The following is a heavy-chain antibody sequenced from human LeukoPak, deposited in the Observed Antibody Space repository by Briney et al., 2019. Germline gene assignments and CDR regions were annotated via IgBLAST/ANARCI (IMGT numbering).Heavy chain of an antibody. CDR3: ARAITMVRGVPYYYYYYMDI. D-gene: IGHD3-10*01. Sequence: PSETLSLTCAVSGGSISSGGYSWSWIRQPPGKGLEWIGSIYYSGSTYYNPSLKSRVTISVDTSKNQFSLKLSSVTAADTAVYYCARAITMVRGVPYYYYYYMDIWGKGTTVTVSS. CDR2: IYYSGST. CDR1: GGSISSGGYS. J-gene: IGHJ6*03. V-gene: IGHV4-39*07.